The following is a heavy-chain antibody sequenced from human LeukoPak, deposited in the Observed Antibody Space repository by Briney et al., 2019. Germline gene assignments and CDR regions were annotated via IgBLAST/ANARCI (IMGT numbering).Heavy chain of an antibody. D-gene: IGHD6-13*01. CDR1: GYTFTGYY. CDR3: ARVSAAAGVADY. V-gene: IGHV1-2*02. CDR2: INLNSGGT. Sequence: ASVKVSCKASGYTFTGYYMHWVRQAPGQGLEWMGWINLNSGGTNYAQKFQGRVTMTRDTSISTAYMELSRLRSDDTAVYYCARVSAAAGVADYWGQGTLVTVSS. J-gene: IGHJ4*02.